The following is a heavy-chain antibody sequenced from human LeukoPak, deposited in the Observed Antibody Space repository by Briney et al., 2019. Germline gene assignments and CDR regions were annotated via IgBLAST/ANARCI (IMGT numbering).Heavy chain of an antibody. Sequence: SQTLSLTCTVSGGSISSGGYYWSWIRQHPGKGLEWIGYIYYSGSTYYNPSLKSRVTISVDTSKNQFSLKLSSVTAADTAVYYCARDRSQQWLQFDYWGQGTLVTVSS. CDR2: IYYSGST. V-gene: IGHV4-31*03. CDR3: ARDRSQQWLQFDY. J-gene: IGHJ4*02. D-gene: IGHD6-19*01. CDR1: GGSISSGGYY.